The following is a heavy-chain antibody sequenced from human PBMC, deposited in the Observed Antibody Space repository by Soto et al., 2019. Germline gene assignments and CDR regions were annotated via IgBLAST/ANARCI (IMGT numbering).Heavy chain of an antibody. D-gene: IGHD2-21*02. Sequence: EVQLVESGGGLVKPGGSLRISCSASGFHFSSYSLNWVRQAPGKGLEWVSSISSSSSYIYYADSVKGRFTISRDNAKNSLYLQMNSLRAEDTAVYYCARDQGAGGGNSLDYWGQGTLVTVSS. CDR3: ARDQGAGGGNSLDY. J-gene: IGHJ4*02. V-gene: IGHV3-21*01. CDR2: ISSSSSYI. CDR1: GFHFSSYS.